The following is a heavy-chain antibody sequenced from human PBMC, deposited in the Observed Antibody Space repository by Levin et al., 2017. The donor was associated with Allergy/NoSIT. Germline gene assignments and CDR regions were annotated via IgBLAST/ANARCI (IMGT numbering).Heavy chain of an antibody. D-gene: IGHD5-12*01. V-gene: IGHV4-39*01. CDR1: GGSISSSSYY. CDR2: IYYSGST. Sequence: SQTLSLTCTVSGGSISSSSYYWGWIRQPPGKGLEWIGSIYYSGSTYYNPSLKSRVTISVDTSKNQFSLKLSSVTAADTAVYYCASSSRLGLDYWGQGTLVTVSS. J-gene: IGHJ4*02. CDR3: ASSSRLGLDY.